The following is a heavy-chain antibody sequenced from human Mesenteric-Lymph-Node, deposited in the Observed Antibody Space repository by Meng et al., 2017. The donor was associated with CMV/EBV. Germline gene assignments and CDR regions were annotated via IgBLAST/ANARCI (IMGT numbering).Heavy chain of an antibody. CDR3: ARDLDRIGFDY. V-gene: IGHV1-69*01. Sequence: SCKASGGTCSSYAISWLRQAPGQGLEWMGGIIPIFGTANYAQKFQGRVTITADESTSTAYMELSSMRSEDTAVYYCARDLDRIGFDYWGQGTLVTVSS. CDR1: GGTCSSYA. CDR2: IIPIFGTA. J-gene: IGHJ4*02. D-gene: IGHD2-21*01.